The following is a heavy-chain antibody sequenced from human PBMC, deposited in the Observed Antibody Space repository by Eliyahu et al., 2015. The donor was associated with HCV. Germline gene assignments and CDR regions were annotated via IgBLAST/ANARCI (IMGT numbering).Heavy chain of an antibody. Sequence: QVLLVQSGAEVKKPGASVKVSCKATGYTFTNYFLHWVRQAPGQGFEWMGIINPSRDSTSYAQKFQGRVTVTRDTSTSTVYMDLRSLTSDDTAVYYCARSRLGLEDQYYYGVDVWGQGTTVTVSS. D-gene: IGHD3-10*01. CDR3: ARSRLGLEDQYYYGVDV. V-gene: IGHV1-46*01. CDR2: INPSRDST. J-gene: IGHJ6*02. CDR1: GYTFTNYF.